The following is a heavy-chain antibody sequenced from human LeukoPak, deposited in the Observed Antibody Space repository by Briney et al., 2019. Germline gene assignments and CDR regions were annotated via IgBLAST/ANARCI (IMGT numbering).Heavy chain of an antibody. CDR2: IYYSGST. CDR1: GGSISSYY. D-gene: IGHD1-26*01. V-gene: IGHV4-59*01. J-gene: IGHJ2*01. CDR3: GRIRGSYLHWYFDL. Sequence: SETLSLTCTVSGGSISSYYWSWIRQPPGKGLEWIGYIYYSGSTNYNPSLKSRVTISVDTSKNQFSLKLSSVTTADTAVYYCGRIRGSYLHWYFDLWGRGTLVTVSS.